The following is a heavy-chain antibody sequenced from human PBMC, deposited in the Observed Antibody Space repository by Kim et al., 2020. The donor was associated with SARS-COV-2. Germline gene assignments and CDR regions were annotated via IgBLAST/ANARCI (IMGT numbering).Heavy chain of an antibody. Sequence: ASVKVSCKTSGYTFTSYGITWVRQAPGQGLEWMGWIQSKNGYTKYAQMILDRVTMTTDTSTSTVSMELRNLRFDDTAVYYCVRSDDILTGYVDYWGPGTLVSVSS. V-gene: IGHV1-18*01. CDR2: IQSKNGYT. CDR1: GYTFTSYG. D-gene: IGHD3-9*01. CDR3: VRSDDILTGYVDY. J-gene: IGHJ4*01.